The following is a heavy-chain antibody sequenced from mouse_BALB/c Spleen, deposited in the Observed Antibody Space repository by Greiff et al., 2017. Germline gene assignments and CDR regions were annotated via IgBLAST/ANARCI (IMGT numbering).Heavy chain of an antibody. CDR1: GYTFTDYE. J-gene: IGHJ2*01. CDR3: TRRDGSNYVGVY. CDR2: IDPETGGT. D-gene: IGHD1-1*01. Sequence: QVQLQQSGAELVRPGASVTLSCKASGYTFTDYEMHWVKQTPVHGLEWIGAIDPETGGTAYNQKFKGKATLTADKSSSTAYMELRSLTSEDSAVYYCTRRDGSNYVGVYWGQGTTLTVSS. V-gene: IGHV1-15*01.